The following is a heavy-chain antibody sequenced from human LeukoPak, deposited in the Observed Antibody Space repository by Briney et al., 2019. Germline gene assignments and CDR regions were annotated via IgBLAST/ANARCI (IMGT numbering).Heavy chain of an antibody. CDR1: GFTFSTDA. Sequence: GGSLRLSCAASGFTFSTDAMSWVRQAPGKGLEWVSLISNGGTHTFYEDSVKGRFTISRDNSNNTLHLQMTGLRAEDTAVYYCAKGRPVRTSGWYFFDYWGQGTLVTVSS. D-gene: IGHD6-19*01. V-gene: IGHV3-23*01. CDR2: ISNGGTHT. CDR3: AKGRPVRTSGWYFFDY. J-gene: IGHJ4*02.